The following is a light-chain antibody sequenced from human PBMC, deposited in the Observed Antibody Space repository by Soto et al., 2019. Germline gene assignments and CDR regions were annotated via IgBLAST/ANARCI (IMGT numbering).Light chain of an antibody. V-gene: IGKV3-15*01. Sequence: EIVMTQSPATLSVSPGERATLSCMASQSVSSNLSWYEQKSGQVPRLLIYGASTRATGIPDRFRGRGSGTEFTLTISRLQSDYFGVYYCQKYNNWPLTFSGGTKVEIK. CDR3: QKYNNWPLT. CDR1: QSVSSN. J-gene: IGKJ4*01. CDR2: GAS.